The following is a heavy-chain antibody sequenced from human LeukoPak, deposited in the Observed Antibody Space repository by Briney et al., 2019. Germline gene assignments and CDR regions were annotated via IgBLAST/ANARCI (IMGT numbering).Heavy chain of an antibody. D-gene: IGHD3-10*01. Sequence: PGGSLRLSCTASGFTFGDYAMSWVRQAPGKGLEWVGFIRSKAYGGTTEYAASVKGRFTISRDDSKSIAYLQMNSPKTEDTAVYYCTRDRTYYYGSGSYYNSASFDYWGQGTLVTVSS. CDR3: TRDRTYYYGSGSYYNSASFDY. CDR2: IRSKAYGGTT. V-gene: IGHV3-49*04. CDR1: GFTFGDYA. J-gene: IGHJ4*02.